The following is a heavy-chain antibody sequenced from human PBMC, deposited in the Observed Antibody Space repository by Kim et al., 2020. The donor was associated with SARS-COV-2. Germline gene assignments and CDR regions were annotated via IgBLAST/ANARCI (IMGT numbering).Heavy chain of an antibody. D-gene: IGHD2-15*01. CDR2: ISSSSSYT. Sequence: GGSLRLSCAASGFTFSDYYMSWIRQAPGKGLEWVSYISSSSSYTNYADSVKGRFTISRDNAKNSLYLQMNSLRAEDTAVYYCATLVYCSGGSCLNYYYGMDVWGQGTTVTVSS. CDR3: ATLVYCSGGSCLNYYYGMDV. V-gene: IGHV3-11*06. J-gene: IGHJ6*02. CDR1: GFTFSDYY.